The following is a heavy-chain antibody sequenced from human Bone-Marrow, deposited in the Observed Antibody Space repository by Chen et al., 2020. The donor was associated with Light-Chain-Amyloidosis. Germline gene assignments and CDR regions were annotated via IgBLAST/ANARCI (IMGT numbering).Heavy chain of an antibody. J-gene: IGHJ4*02. D-gene: IGHD6-6*01. CDR2: INPNSGGT. V-gene: IGHV1-2*06. CDR3: ARSGQLVGFDY. CDR1: GYTFTGYY. Sequence: QVQLVQSGAEVKKPGASVKVSCKASGYTFTGYYMHWVRQAPGQGLEWMGRINPNSGGTNYGQKFQGSVTMTRDTSNSTAYMGLSRLRSDDTAVYYCARSGQLVGFDYWGQGTLVTVSS.